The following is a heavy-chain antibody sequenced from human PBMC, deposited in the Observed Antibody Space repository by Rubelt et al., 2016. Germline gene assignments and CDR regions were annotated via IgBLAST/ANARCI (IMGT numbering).Heavy chain of an antibody. CDR2: IYYSGST. V-gene: IGHV4-34*01. CDR1: GGSFSGYY. J-gene: IGHJ4*02. Sequence: QVQLQQWGAGLLKPSETLSLTCAVYGGSFSGYYWSWIRQPPGKGLEWIGSIYYSGSTYYNPSLKSRGTISGDTSKNPFSLKLSSVTAADTAVYYCASSRFLSWGDYSYWGQGTLVTVSS. D-gene: IGHD3-22*01. CDR3: ASSRFLSWGDYSY.